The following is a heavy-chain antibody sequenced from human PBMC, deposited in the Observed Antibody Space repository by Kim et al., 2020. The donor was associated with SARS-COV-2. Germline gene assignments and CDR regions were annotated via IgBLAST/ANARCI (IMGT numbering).Heavy chain of an antibody. J-gene: IGHJ3*02. CDR3: ANICFDRSTWSMVRGVIIEVDAFDI. CDR2: IGGSGGSK. V-gene: IGHV3-23*01. Sequence: GGSLRLSCAASGFTFSSYAMSWVRQAPGKGLEWVSSIGGSGGSKYYADSVKGRFTISRDNSKNTLYLQMNSLRAEDTAVYYCANICFDRSTWSMVRGVIIEVDAFDIWGPGTIGPVSS. D-gene: IGHD3-10*01. CDR1: GFTFSSYA.